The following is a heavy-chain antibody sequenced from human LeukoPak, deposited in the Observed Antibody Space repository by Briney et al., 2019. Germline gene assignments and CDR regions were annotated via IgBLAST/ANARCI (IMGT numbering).Heavy chain of an antibody. J-gene: IGHJ4*02. D-gene: IGHD3-16*01. V-gene: IGHV4-39*07. Sequence: SETLSLTCTVSGVSIRNQNYYWGWIRQPPGKGLEWIGNIFFSGSFYYNLSLKSRLTTSVDTSKNQFSVKLSSVTAADTAVYYCARGGGASLGSSDHWGQGTLVTVSS. CDR1: GVSIRNQNYY. CDR2: IFFSGSF. CDR3: ARGGGASLGSSDH.